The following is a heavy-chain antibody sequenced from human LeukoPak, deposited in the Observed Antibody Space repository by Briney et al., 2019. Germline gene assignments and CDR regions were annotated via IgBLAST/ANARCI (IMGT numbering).Heavy chain of an antibody. CDR1: GFTFSSYW. CDR3: ARNPGGGDYTSDFFDY. V-gene: IGHV3-7*01. J-gene: IGHJ4*02. Sequence: PGGSLRLSCAASGFTFSSYWMTWVRQAPGKGLEWVANIKRDGNEKYYIDSVKGRFTISRDNAKNSLYLQMNTLRAEDTAVYYCARNPGGGDYTSDFFDYWGQGTLVTVSS. CDR2: IKRDGNEK. D-gene: IGHD4-17*01.